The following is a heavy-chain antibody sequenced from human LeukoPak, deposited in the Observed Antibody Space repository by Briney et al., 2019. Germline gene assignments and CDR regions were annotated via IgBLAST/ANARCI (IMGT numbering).Heavy chain of an antibody. D-gene: IGHD2-2*01. V-gene: IGHV1-24*01. Sequence: ASAKVSCKVSGYTLTELSMHWVRQAPGKGLEWMGGYDPEDGETIYAQKFQGRVTMTEDTSTATAYMELNSLRSDDTAVYYCAIDPGELVPAAKGPRGDYCYGMDVWGQGTTVTVSS. CDR2: YDPEDGET. CDR1: GYTLTELS. CDR3: AIDPGELVPAAKGPRGDYCYGMDV. J-gene: IGHJ6*02.